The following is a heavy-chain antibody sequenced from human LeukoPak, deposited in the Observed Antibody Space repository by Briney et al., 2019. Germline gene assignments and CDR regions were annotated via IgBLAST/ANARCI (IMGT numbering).Heavy chain of an antibody. CDR2: ISPYKGNK. D-gene: IGHD5-18*01. CDR1: GYMFSNFFSSYG. V-gene: IGHV1-18*01. CDR3: ARAPYSYGLLDLNATPFDY. Sequence: ASVKVSCKASGYMFSNFFSSYGITWVRQAPGQGLEWMGWISPYKGNKKFAQKFQGRVTMTTDTSTSTAYMELRSLRSDDTAVYYCARAPYSYGLLDLNATPFDYWGQGTLVTVSS. J-gene: IGHJ4*02.